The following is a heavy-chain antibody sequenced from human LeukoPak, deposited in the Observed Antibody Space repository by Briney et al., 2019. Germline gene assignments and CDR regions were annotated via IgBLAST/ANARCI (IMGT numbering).Heavy chain of an antibody. CDR1: GFALRSHW. CDR3: ARNNGMDV. CDR2: VNRDGSET. V-gene: IGHV3-7*03. Sequence: GGSLRLSCEASGFALRSHWMTWVRQVPGRGPEWVANVNRDGSETYYLDSVKGRFTISKDNAKNSLYLQMNSLRAEDTALYHCARNNGMDVWGQGTTVIVSS. J-gene: IGHJ6*02.